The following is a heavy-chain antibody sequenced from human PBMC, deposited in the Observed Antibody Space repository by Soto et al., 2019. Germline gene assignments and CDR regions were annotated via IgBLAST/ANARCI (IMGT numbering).Heavy chain of an antibody. J-gene: IGHJ5*02. CDR3: SRGGGGGLFDL. Sequence: LRLSCATSGFTFSDYYMSWIRQAPGKGLEFVSYISPKGTYRTYADSVKGRFTISRDNAKNSLYLQVNSLRAEDTAVYYCSRGGGGGLFDLWGQGTLVPSP. CDR1: GFTFSDYY. CDR2: ISPKGTYR. V-gene: IGHV3-11*06. D-gene: IGHD2-21*01.